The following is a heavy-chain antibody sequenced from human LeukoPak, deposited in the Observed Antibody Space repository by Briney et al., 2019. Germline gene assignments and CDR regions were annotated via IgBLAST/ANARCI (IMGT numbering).Heavy chain of an antibody. CDR3: ARSRSSGWHDF. D-gene: IGHD6-19*01. V-gene: IGHV1-46*01. J-gene: IGHJ4*02. CDR1: GYTFTSYY. Sequence: ASVKVSFKASGYTFTSYYMHWVRQAPEQGLEWMGIINPSGGSTTFAQKFQGRVTMTRDASTSTVYLELSSLRSEDTAVYYCARSRSSGWHDFWGQGTLVIVSS. CDR2: INPSGGST.